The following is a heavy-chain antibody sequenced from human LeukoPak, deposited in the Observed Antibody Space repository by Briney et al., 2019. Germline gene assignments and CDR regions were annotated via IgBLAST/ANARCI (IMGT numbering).Heavy chain of an antibody. D-gene: IGHD2-2*01. CDR3: ARSSSSTSCYGDDDY. Sequence: AASVKVSCKAPGYTFTSYGICWVRQAPGQGLEWMGWISAYNGNTNYAQKLQGRVTMTTDTSTSTAYMELRSLRSDDTAVYYCARSSSSTSCYGDDDYWGQGTLVTVSS. CDR1: GYTFTSYG. J-gene: IGHJ4*02. V-gene: IGHV1-18*04. CDR2: ISAYNGNT.